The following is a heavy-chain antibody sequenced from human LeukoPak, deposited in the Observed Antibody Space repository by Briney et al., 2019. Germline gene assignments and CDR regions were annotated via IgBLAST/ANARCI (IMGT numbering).Heavy chain of an antibody. CDR3: ARGKYTSFDN. Sequence: SQTLSLTCTISGDSIFTNNVAWNWIRQSPSRGLEWLGRTYYRSKWSFDYAVSVKSRITINADTSKNQFSLQLSSVTPEDTAVYYCARGKYTSFDNWGQGTLVTVSS. CDR2: TYYRSKWSF. D-gene: IGHD6-6*01. CDR1: GDSIFTNNVA. J-gene: IGHJ4*02. V-gene: IGHV6-1*01.